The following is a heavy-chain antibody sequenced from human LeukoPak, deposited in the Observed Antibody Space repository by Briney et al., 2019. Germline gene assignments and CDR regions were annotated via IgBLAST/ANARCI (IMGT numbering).Heavy chain of an antibody. J-gene: IGHJ4*02. CDR1: GYSFANYW. Sequence: GESLQVYCQGSGYSFANYWIGWVRQMPGKGLEWMGTIYPGDSDTRYSQSFQGQVTISADKSISTAYLQWSSLKASDTAMYYCARRRHCSSGSCEDFDFWAEGPLDTVSS. V-gene: IGHV5-51*01. D-gene: IGHD2-15*01. CDR2: IYPGDSDT. CDR3: ARRRHCSSGSCEDFDF.